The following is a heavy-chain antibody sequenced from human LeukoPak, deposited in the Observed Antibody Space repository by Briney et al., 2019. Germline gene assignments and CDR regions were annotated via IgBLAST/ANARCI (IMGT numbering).Heavy chain of an antibody. Sequence: GGSLRLSCAASGFTLSSYEMNWVRQAPGKGLEWVSYVSSSGGGMLYADSVKGRFTISRDNAKNSLSLQMSSLRDEDTAVYYCAREGITVTTEGWFDPWGQGTLVTVSS. CDR3: AREGITVTTEGWFDP. CDR2: VSSSGGGM. CDR1: GFTLSSYE. J-gene: IGHJ5*02. D-gene: IGHD4-17*01. V-gene: IGHV3-48*03.